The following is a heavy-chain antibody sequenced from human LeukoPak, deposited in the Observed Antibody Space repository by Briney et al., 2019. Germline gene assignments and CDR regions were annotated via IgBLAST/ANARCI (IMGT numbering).Heavy chain of an antibody. Sequence: ASVKVSCKASGYTFTSYYMHWVRQAPGQGLEWMGIINPSGGSTSYAQKFQGRVTMTRNTSISTAYMELSSLRSEDTAVYYCARRFSGLGGIFRGSRSYYYMDVWGKGTTVTISS. J-gene: IGHJ6*03. CDR2: INPSGGST. CDR1: GYTFTSYY. V-gene: IGHV1-46*01. D-gene: IGHD2-15*01. CDR3: ARRFSGLGGIFRGSRSYYYMDV.